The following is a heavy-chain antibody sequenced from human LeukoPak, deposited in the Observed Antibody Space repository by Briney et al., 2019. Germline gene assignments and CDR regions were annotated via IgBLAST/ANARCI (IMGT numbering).Heavy chain of an antibody. J-gene: IGHJ4*02. D-gene: IGHD2-15*01. CDR3: ARKRQGSGEYHFDY. CDR2: IYYSGRT. Sequence: PSETLSLTCSVSGGSIGSNSYSWTWLRQAPGKGLEWIGTIYYSGRTYYNPSLESRVTISVDTSTNQFSLRLSSVTAADTAVYYCARKRQGSGEYHFDYWGQGTLLTVSS. V-gene: IGHV4-39*07. CDR1: GGSIGSNSYS.